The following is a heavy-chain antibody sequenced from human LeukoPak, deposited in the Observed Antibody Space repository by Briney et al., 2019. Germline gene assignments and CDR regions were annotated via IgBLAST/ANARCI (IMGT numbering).Heavy chain of an antibody. CDR3: ARDQIAVGMDV. CDR2: ISWNSGSI. V-gene: IGHV3-9*01. CDR1: GFTFDDYA. D-gene: IGHD6-19*01. Sequence: GGSLRLSCAASGFTFDDYAMHWVRQAPGKGLEWVSGISWNSGSIGYADSVKGRFTISRDNSKNTLYLQMNSLRAEDTAVYYCARDQIAVGMDVWGQGTTVTVSS. J-gene: IGHJ6*02.